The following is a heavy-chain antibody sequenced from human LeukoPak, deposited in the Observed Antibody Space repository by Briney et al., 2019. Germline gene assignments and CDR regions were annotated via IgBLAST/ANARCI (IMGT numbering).Heavy chain of an antibody. CDR2: MNPNSGNT. CDR1: GYTFTSYD. Sequence: ASVKVSCKASGYTFTSYDINWVRQATGQGLEWMGWMNPNSGNTGYAQKFQGRVTMTRNTSISTAYMELSSLRSEDTAVYYCARDYVAAPRGGYFYGMDVWGQGTTVIVSS. D-gene: IGHD6-13*01. CDR3: ARDYVAAPRGGYFYGMDV. V-gene: IGHV1-8*01. J-gene: IGHJ6*02.